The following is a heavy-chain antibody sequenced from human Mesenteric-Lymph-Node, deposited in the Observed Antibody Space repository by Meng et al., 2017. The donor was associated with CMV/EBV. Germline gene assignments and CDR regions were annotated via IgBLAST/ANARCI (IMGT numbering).Heavy chain of an antibody. CDR3: TRLHSGRYYGDALDI. CDR1: GFSLSSYW. V-gene: IGHV3-7*01. D-gene: IGHD1-26*01. J-gene: IGHJ3*02. CDR2: IKEDGSEK. Sequence: LSLTCAASGFSLSSYWMSWVRQAPGKGLEWVANIKEDGSEKYYVDSVKGRFIISRDNAKNSLYMQMNSLRAEDTAVYYCTRLHSGRYYGDALDIWGQGTMVTVSS.